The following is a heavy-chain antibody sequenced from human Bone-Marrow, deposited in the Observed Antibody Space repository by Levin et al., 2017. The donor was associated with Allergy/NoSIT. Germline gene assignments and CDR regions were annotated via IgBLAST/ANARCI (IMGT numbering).Heavy chain of an antibody. CDR1: GFTFSTYW. D-gene: IGHD2-2*01. CDR2: ITPDGRTT. CDR3: VRGTIDWRGVDY. Sequence: GGSLRLSCVVSGFTFSTYWMNWVRQAPGKGLVWVSRITPDGRTTDHADSVKGRFSISRDNAKNTLFLQMNSLRAEDTALYYCVRGTIDWRGVDYWGQGTLVTVSS. J-gene: IGHJ4*02. V-gene: IGHV3-74*01.